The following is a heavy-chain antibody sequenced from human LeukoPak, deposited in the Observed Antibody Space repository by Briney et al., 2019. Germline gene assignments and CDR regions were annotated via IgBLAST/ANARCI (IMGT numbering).Heavy chain of an antibody. J-gene: IGHJ4*02. CDR2: INPKSGAT. Sequence: ASVKVSCKASGYIFTGYYMHWVRQAPGQGLGWMGWINPKSGATNYAQKFQGRVTMTRDTSISTAYMELSRLRSDDTAVYYCARSAPTLTYDILTGYLGYWGQGTLVTVSS. CDR1: GYIFTGYY. V-gene: IGHV1-2*02. CDR3: ARSAPTLTYDILTGYLGY. D-gene: IGHD3-9*01.